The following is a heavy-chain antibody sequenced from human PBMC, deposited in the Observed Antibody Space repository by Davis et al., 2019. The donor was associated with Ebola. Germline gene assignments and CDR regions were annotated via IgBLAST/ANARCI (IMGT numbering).Heavy chain of an antibody. J-gene: IGHJ4*02. CDR1: GGSITSYY. CDR2: IHYSGDT. Sequence: PSETLSLTCTVSGGSITSYYWSWIRQPPGKGLEWIGYIHYSGDTNHNPSLKSRVTISVDTSKNQFSLKLNSVTAADTAVYYCARASYCGGDCYPDLDYWGQGTLVTVSS. D-gene: IGHD2-21*01. CDR3: ARASYCGGDCYPDLDY. V-gene: IGHV4-59*01.